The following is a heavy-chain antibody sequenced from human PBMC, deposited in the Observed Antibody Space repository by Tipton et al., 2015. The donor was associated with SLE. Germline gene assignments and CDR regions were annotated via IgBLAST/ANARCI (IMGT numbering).Heavy chain of an antibody. V-gene: IGHV3-23*03. CDR3: AKDAFDFWSGYYRGGGDY. D-gene: IGHD3-3*01. Sequence: SLRLSCAASGFTFSSYAMSWVRQAPGKGLEWVSVIHSGGSGTYYADSVKGRFTISRDNSKNTLYLQLNSLRADDTALYYCAKDAFDFWSGYYRGGGDYWGQGTLVTVSS. CDR2: IHSGGSGT. CDR1: GFTFSSYA. J-gene: IGHJ4*02.